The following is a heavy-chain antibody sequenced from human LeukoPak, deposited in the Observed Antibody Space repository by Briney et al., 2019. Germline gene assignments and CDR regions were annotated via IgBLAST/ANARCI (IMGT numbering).Heavy chain of an antibody. CDR3: ARERGDSSGYYWSYYFDY. CDR2: TYYRSKWYN. CDR1: GDSVSSNSAA. Sequence: SQTLSLTCAISGDSVSSNSAAWNWIRQSPSRGLEWLGRTYYRSKWYNDYAVSVKSRITINPDTSKNQFSLQLNSVTPEDTAVYHCARERGDSSGYYWSYYFDYWGQGTLVTVSS. V-gene: IGHV6-1*01. J-gene: IGHJ4*02. D-gene: IGHD3-22*01.